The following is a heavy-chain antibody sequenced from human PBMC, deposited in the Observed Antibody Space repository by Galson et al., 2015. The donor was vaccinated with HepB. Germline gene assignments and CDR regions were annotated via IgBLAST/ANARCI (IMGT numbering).Heavy chain of an antibody. CDR3: AKESLGYYVMDV. Sequence: SLRLSCAGSGFTFSDYGINWVRQAPGKGLEWVSSISGSGGSTYYADSVKGRFTISRDNSKNTLYLQMNSLRAEDTAVYYCAKESLGYYVMDVWGQGSTVTVSS. CDR2: ISGSGGST. J-gene: IGHJ6*02. V-gene: IGHV3-23*01. CDR1: GFTFSDYG.